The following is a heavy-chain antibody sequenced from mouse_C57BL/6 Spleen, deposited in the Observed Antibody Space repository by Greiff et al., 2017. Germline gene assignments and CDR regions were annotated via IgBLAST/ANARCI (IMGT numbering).Heavy chain of an antibody. V-gene: IGHV5-17*01. Sequence: EVKLQESGGGLVKPGGSLKLSCAASGFTFSDYGMHWVRQAPEKGLEWVAYISSGSSTIYYADTVKGRFTISRDNAKNTLFLQLTSLRAEDTAMYCCARSSDGACWGQGALVTVSA. CDR3: ARSSDGAC. CDR1: GFTFSDYG. CDR2: ISSGSSTI. J-gene: IGHJ3*01. D-gene: IGHD1-1*01.